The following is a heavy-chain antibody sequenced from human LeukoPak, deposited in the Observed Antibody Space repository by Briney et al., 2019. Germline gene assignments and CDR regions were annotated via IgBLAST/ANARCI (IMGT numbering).Heavy chain of an antibody. Sequence: SETLSLTCTVSGGSISSYYWSWIRQPPGKGLEGSGYIYYSGSTNYNPSLKSRVTISVDTSKNQFSLKLSSVTAADTAVYYCARGYYDILTGYFSPYYFDYWGQGTLVTVSS. CDR1: GGSISSYY. CDR3: ARGYYDILTGYFSPYYFDY. D-gene: IGHD3-9*01. J-gene: IGHJ4*02. V-gene: IGHV4-59*01. CDR2: IYYSGST.